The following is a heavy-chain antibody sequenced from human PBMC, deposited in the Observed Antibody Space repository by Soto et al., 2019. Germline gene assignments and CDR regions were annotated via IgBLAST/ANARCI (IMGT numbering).Heavy chain of an antibody. CDR1: GGSISSYY. CDR2: IYYSGST. Sequence: SETLSLTCTVSGGSISSYYWSWIRQPPGKGLEWIGYIYYSGSTNYNPSLKSRVTISVDTSKNQFSLKLSSVTAADTAVYYCARRGYDFWSGYYTGGNSYYYYYMDVWGKGTTVTVSS. D-gene: IGHD3-3*01. V-gene: IGHV4-59*08. CDR3: ARRGYDFWSGYYTGGNSYYYYYMDV. J-gene: IGHJ6*03.